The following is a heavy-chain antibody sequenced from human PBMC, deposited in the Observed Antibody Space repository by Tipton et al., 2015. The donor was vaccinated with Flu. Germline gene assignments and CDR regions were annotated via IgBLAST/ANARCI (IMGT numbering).Heavy chain of an antibody. D-gene: IGHD3-10*01. J-gene: IGHJ3*02. Sequence: GLVKPSETLSLTCAVYGGSFSGYYWSWIRQPPGKGLEWIGEINHSGSTNYNPSLKSRVTISVDTSKNQFSLKLSSVTAADTAVYYCARPMVQGRKGDAFDIWGQGTMVTVSS. CDR1: GGSFSGYY. V-gene: IGHV4-34*01. CDR3: ARPMVQGRKGDAFDI. CDR2: INHSGST.